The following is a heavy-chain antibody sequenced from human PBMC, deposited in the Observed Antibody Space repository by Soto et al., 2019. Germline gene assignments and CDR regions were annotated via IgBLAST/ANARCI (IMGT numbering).Heavy chain of an antibody. CDR1: GGTFSSYA. CDR3: ARSQGSSTSLEIYYYYYYGMDV. CDR2: IIPISGTA. D-gene: IGHD2-2*01. V-gene: IGHV1-69*01. Sequence: QVQLVQSGAEVKKPGSSVKVSCKASGGTFSSYAISWVRQAPGQGLEWMGGIIPISGTANYAQKFQGRVTITADDSTSTAYMEPSSLRSEDTAVYYCARSQGSSTSLEIYYYYYYGMDVWGQGTTVTVSS. J-gene: IGHJ6*02.